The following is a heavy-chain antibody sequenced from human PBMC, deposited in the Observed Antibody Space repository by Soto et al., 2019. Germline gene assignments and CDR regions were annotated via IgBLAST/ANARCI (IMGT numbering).Heavy chain of an antibody. CDR3: ARDLGSGYDPGDY. CDR1: GDIFSGYS. Sequence: QVQLVQSGAEVKKPGSSVKVSCKTSGDIFSGYSISWVRQAPGQGLEWMGGIIPIFGTTNYAPRVHGRVTITADKSTSTVYMELYSLKSEDTAVYYCARDLGSGYDPGDYWGQGTLVTVSS. J-gene: IGHJ4*02. CDR2: IIPIFGTT. D-gene: IGHD5-12*01. V-gene: IGHV1-69*14.